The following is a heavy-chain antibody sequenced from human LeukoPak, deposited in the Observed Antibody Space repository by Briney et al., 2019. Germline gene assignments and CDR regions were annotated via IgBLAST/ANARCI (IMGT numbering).Heavy chain of an antibody. CDR2: ISAYNGNP. J-gene: IGHJ6*03. CDR1: GDTFTSYG. V-gene: IGHV1-18*01. D-gene: IGHD3-3*01. Sequence: ASVKVSCKASGDTFTSYGISWVRQAPGQGLEWMGWISAYNGNPNYAQKLQGRVTMTTDTSTSTAYMELRSLRSDDTAVYYCARGGDFWSGYFSNNRFSSHKPYYYYYMDVWGKGTTVTVSS. CDR3: ARGGDFWSGYFSNNRFSSHKPYYYYYMDV.